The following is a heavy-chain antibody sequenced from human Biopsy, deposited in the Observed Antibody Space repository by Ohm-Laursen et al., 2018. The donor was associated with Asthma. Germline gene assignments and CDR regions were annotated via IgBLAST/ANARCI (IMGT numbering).Heavy chain of an antibody. CDR1: GYTFNSAG. V-gene: IGHV1-18*01. Sequence: ATVKISCKTSGYTFNSAGITWVRQAPGQGLEWMGWVSVYNGNTKVAQKLQDRVTMITDTSTSTAYMELRSLRSDDTAVYFCARAVDYSHYYGIDVWGQGTTVTV. CDR3: ARAVDYSHYYGIDV. D-gene: IGHD3-10*01. J-gene: IGHJ6*02. CDR2: VSVYNGNT.